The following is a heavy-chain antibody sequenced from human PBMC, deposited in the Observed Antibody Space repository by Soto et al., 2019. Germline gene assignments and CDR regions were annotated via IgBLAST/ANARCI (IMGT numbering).Heavy chain of an antibody. CDR3: ARAPPGYSYGYLNWFDP. D-gene: IGHD5-18*01. CDR1: GFTFSSYA. J-gene: IGHJ5*02. CDR2: ISYDGSNK. Sequence: QVQLVESGGGVVQPGRSLRLSCAASGFTFSSYAMHWVRQAPGKGLEWVAVISYDGSNKYYADSVKGRFTISRDNSKNTLYLQMNSLRAEDTAVYYCARAPPGYSYGYLNWFDPWGQGTLVTVSS. V-gene: IGHV3-30-3*01.